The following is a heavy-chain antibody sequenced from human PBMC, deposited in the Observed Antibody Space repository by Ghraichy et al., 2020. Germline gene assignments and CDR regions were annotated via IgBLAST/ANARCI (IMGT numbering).Heavy chain of an antibody. CDR2: IYYSGST. J-gene: IGHJ6*02. D-gene: IGHD3-22*01. V-gene: IGHV4-31*03. CDR1: GGSISSGGYY. CDR3: ARDGGYYDSSGYGVDV. Sequence: SETLSLTCTVSGGSISSGGYYWSWIRQHPGKGLEWIGYIYYSGSTYYNPSLKSRVTISVDTSKNQFSLKMSSVTAADTAVYYCARDGGYYDSSGYGVDVWGQRTTVTVSS.